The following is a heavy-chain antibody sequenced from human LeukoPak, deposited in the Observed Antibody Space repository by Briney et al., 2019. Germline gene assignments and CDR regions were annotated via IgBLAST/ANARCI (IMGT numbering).Heavy chain of an antibody. CDR2: IYYSGST. CDR1: GGSISSYY. CDR3: ARVRRLYYYDSSGYWYFDL. J-gene: IGHJ2*01. V-gene: IGHV4-59*01. Sequence: PSETLSLTCTVSGGSISSYYWSWIRQPPGKGLEWIGYIYYSGSTNYNPSLKSRVTISVDTSKNQFSLKLSSVTAADTAAYYCARVRRLYYYDSSGYWYFDLWGRGTLVTVSS. D-gene: IGHD3-22*01.